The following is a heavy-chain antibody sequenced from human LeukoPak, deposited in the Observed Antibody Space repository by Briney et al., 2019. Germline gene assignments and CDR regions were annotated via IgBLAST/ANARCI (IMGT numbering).Heavy chain of an antibody. CDR2: IYSGGYT. CDR3: ARDKGAYGSDYGMDV. V-gene: IGHV3-66*01. Sequence: PGGSLRLSCAASGXTVSSNYMSWVRQAPGKGLEWVSVIYSGGYTYYADSVKGRFTISRDNSKNTLYLQMNSLRAEDTAVYYCARDKGAYGSDYGMDVWGQGTTVTVSS. J-gene: IGHJ6*02. D-gene: IGHD3-10*01. CDR1: GXTVSSNY.